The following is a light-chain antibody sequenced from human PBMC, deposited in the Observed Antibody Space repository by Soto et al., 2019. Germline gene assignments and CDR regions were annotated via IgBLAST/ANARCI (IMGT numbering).Light chain of an antibody. V-gene: IGKV1-5*03. CDR3: QQYNSYPST. CDR2: KAS. CDR1: QSITSS. J-gene: IGKJ1*01. Sequence: DIQMTQSPSTLSASVGDTVTITCRASQSITSSLAWYQQKPGKAPKLLIYKASSLESGVPSRFSGSGSGTEFTLTISSLQPDDFATYYCQQYNSYPSTFGQGTKVDIK.